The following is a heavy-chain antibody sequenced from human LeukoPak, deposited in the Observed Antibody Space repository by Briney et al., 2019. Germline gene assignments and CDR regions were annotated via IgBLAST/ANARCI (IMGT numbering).Heavy chain of an antibody. D-gene: IGHD3-3*01. J-gene: IGHJ4*02. V-gene: IGHV4-4*02. Sequence: PSETLSLTCAVSGGSISSSNWWSWVRQPPGKGLEWIGEIYHSGSTNYNPSLKSRVTISVDKSKNQFSLKLSSVTAADTAVYYCAREPVGRDYDFWSGYIPDYWGQGTLVTVSS. CDR2: IYHSGST. CDR3: AREPVGRDYDFWSGYIPDY. CDR1: GGSISSSNW.